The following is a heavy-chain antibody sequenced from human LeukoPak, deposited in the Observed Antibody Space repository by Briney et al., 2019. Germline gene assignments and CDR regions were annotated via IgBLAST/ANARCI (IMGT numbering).Heavy chain of an antibody. CDR1: GGSISSYY. CDR3: ALTKNYYDSSGYYMDY. V-gene: IGHV4-59*08. Sequence: SETLSLTCTVSGGSISSYYWSWIRQPPGKGLEWIGYIYYSGSTNYTPSLKSRVTISVDTSKNQFSLKLSSVTAADTAVYYCALTKNYYDSSGYYMDYWGQGTLVTVSS. J-gene: IGHJ4*02. D-gene: IGHD3-22*01. CDR2: IYYSGST.